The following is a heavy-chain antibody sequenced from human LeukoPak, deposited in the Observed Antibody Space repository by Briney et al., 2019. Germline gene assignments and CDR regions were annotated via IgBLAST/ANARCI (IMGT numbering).Heavy chain of an antibody. J-gene: IGHJ4*02. D-gene: IGHD5-18*01. CDR2: IYPGDSDT. Sequence: GESLKISCKGSGYSFTSYWIGWVRQMPGEGLEWIGIIYPGDSDTRYGPSFQGQVTISADKSISTAYLQWSSLKASDTAMYYCARPRYSYAMYYFDHWGQGTLVTVSS. CDR3: ARPRYSYAMYYFDH. CDR1: GYSFTSYW. V-gene: IGHV5-51*01.